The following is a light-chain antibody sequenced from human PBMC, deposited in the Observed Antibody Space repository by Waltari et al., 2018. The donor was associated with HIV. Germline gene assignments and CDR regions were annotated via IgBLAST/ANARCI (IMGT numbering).Light chain of an antibody. V-gene: IGLV2-8*01. CDR1: SNDVGGYNY. J-gene: IGLJ2*01. Sequence: QSALTQPPSASGSPGQSVTISCTGTSNDVGGYNYVSWYQQHPGKVPKLMIYEVTKRPSGVPDRFFGSKSGNTASLTVSGLQAEDEADYYGSSYAGTEKCVVFGGGTKLTVL. CDR3: SSYAGTEKCVV. CDR2: EVT.